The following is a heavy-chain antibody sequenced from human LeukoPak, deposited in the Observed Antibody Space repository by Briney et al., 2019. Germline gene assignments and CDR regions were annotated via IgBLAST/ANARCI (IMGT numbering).Heavy chain of an antibody. V-gene: IGHV1-18*01. CDR1: GYTFTNFG. J-gene: IGHJ4*02. Sequence: ASVKVSCKSSGYTFTNFGISWVRQAPGQGLEWIGWISAYNGNTNYAQKVQGRVTMTTDTSTSTAYMDLRSLRSDDTAVYYCARGLYYDSSGYPPLEYWGQGTLVTVSS. CDR3: ARGLYYDSSGYPPLEY. D-gene: IGHD3-22*01. CDR2: ISAYNGNT.